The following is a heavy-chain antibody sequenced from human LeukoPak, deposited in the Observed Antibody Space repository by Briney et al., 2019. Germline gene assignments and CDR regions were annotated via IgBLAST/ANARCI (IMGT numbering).Heavy chain of an antibody. Sequence: GGSPRLSCATSGFTFSTYAMTWVRQAPGKGLEWVSAIDIYSTKTNYADSVKGRFTISRDNSKNTVYLQMNSLRGEDTAIYYCARDWKADFWGHGTLVTVSS. CDR1: GFTFSTYA. V-gene: IGHV3-23*05. D-gene: IGHD1-1*01. J-gene: IGHJ4*01. CDR2: IDIYSTKT. CDR3: ARDWKADF.